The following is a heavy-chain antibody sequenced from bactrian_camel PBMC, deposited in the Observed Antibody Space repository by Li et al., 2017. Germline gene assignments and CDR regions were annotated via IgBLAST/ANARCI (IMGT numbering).Heavy chain of an antibody. D-gene: IGHD6*01. Sequence: QVQLVESGGGSMQGGGSLRLSCAISGDIYERYCGAWFRQPRGKQREGVATIDSDGLSTYADFVKGRFTISRDNAKKTLYLQMNSLKPEDTGMYYCAAASSWYCPSSPSQYHYWGQGTQVTVS. J-gene: IGHJ4*01. V-gene: IGHV3S55*01. CDR2: IDSDGLS. CDR3: AAASSWYCPSSPSQYHY. CDR1: GDIYERYC.